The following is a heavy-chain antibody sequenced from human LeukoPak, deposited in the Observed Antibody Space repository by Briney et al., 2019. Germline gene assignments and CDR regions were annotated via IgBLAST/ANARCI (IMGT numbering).Heavy chain of an antibody. J-gene: IGHJ5*02. CDR3: AKGAVPAAMRTNWFDP. V-gene: IGHV3-23*01. CDR1: GFTFSSCA. D-gene: IGHD2-2*01. Sequence: GGSLRLSCAASGFTFSSCAMSWFGQAPRKGLDWVSAISGSGGSTYYADSVKGRFTISRDNSKNTLYLQMNSLRAEDTAVYYCAKGAVPAAMRTNWFDPWGQGTLVTVSS. CDR2: ISGSGGST.